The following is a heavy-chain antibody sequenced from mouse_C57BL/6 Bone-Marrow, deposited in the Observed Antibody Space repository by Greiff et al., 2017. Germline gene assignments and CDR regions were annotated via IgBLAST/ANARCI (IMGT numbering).Heavy chain of an antibody. D-gene: IGHD2-5*01. J-gene: IGHJ4*01. Sequence: EVQLVESGGGLVKPGGSLKLSCAASGFTFSSYAMSWVRQTPEKRLEWVATISDGGSYTYYPENVKGRFTISRDNAKNKLYLQMSNLKSEDTAMYNCARDPLYYSNPLDDWGQGTSVTVSS. CDR1: GFTFSSYA. CDR3: ARDPLYYSNPLDD. CDR2: ISDGGSYT. V-gene: IGHV5-4*01.